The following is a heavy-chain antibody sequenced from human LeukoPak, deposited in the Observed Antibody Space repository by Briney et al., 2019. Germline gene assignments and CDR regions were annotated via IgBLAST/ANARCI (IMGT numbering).Heavy chain of an antibody. D-gene: IGHD4-23*01. V-gene: IGHV1-3*03. CDR3: ARSAVYGGKPHPYFDY. Sequence: ASVKVSCKASGYTFTSYAMHWVRQAPGQRLEWMGWINAGNGNTKYSQEFQGRVTITRDTSASTAYMELSSLRSEDMAVYYCARSAVYGGKPHPYFDYWGQGTLVTVSS. J-gene: IGHJ4*02. CDR1: GYTFTSYA. CDR2: INAGNGNT.